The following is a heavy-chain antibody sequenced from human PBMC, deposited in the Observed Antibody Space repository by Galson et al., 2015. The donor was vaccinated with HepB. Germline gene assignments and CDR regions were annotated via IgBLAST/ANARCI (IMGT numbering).Heavy chain of an antibody. Sequence: SLRLSCAASGFTFSSYGMHWVRQASGKGLEWVAVIWYDGSNKYYGDSVKGRFTISRDNSKNTLYLQMNSLIDEDTGVYHCARGPHYMVDYWGQGTLVTVSS. CDR3: ARGPHYMVDY. V-gene: IGHV3-33*01. J-gene: IGHJ4*02. CDR2: IWYDGSNK. D-gene: IGHD3-10*01. CDR1: GFTFSSYG.